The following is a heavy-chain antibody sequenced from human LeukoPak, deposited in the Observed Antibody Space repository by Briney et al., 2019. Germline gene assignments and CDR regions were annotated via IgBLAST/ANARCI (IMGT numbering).Heavy chain of an antibody. CDR3: ARVSPQTEIWFNY. D-gene: IGHD3-10*01. J-gene: IGHJ4*02. CDR1: GFSLRSSE. Sequence: PGGSLRLSCAASGFSLRSSEMNWVRQAPGKGPEWVAHINSADNVEYYTDSVRGRFTMSRDNAKNSLYLQMNSLRAEDTAVYYCARVSPQTEIWFNYWGQGTLVTVSS. V-gene: IGHV3-48*03. CDR2: INSADNVE.